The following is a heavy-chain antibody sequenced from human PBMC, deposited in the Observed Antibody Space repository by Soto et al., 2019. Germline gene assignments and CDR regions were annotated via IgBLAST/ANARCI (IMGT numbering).Heavy chain of an antibody. CDR1: GFTFSSYG. CDR3: AKDGLPSGIAAAGTRAVYYYYGMDV. Sequence: GGSLRLSCAASGFTFSSYGMHWVRQAPGKGLEWVAVISYDGSNKYYADSVKGRFTISRDNSKNTLYLQMNSLRAEDTAVYYCAKDGLPSGIAAAGTRAVYYYYGMDVWGQGTTVTSP. V-gene: IGHV3-30*18. CDR2: ISYDGSNK. J-gene: IGHJ6*02. D-gene: IGHD6-13*01.